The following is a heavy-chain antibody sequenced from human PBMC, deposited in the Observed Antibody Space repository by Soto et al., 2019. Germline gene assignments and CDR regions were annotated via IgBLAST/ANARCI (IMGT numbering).Heavy chain of an antibody. Sequence: ASVKVSCKASGGTFSSYAISWVRQAPGQGLEWMGGIIPIFGTANYAQKFQGRVTITADESTSTAYMELSNLRSEDTAVYYCARGLTAAAPNYWGQGTLVTVSS. CDR1: GGTFSSYA. J-gene: IGHJ4*02. CDR3: ARGLTAAAPNY. D-gene: IGHD2-2*01. CDR2: IIPIFGTA. V-gene: IGHV1-69*13.